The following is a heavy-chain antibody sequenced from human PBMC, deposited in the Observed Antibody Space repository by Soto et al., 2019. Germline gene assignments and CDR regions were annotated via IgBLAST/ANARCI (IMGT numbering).Heavy chain of an antibody. Sequence: QLQLQESGPGLVKPSETLSLTCTVSGGSISSSSYYWGWIRQPPGKGLEWIGSIYYSGSTYYNPSLKSRVTISVDTSKNQFSLKLSSVTAADTAVYYCARHLYRIQLPHNWFDPWGQGTLVTVSS. CDR3: ARHLYRIQLPHNWFDP. CDR1: GGSISSSSYY. V-gene: IGHV4-39*01. J-gene: IGHJ5*02. D-gene: IGHD5-18*01. CDR2: IYYSGST.